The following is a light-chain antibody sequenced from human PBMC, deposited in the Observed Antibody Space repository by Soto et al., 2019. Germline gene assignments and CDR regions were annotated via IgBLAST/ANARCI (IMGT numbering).Light chain of an antibody. CDR2: KAS. CDR1: ESISSW. Sequence: DIQMTQSPSTLSASVGDRVTITCRASESISSWLAWYQQKPGKAPKLLIYKASNLQSGVPSRFSGSGSGTEFTLTISRLQPDDFATYYCQQYNNYWTFGQGTKVEIK. CDR3: QQYNNYWT. J-gene: IGKJ1*01. V-gene: IGKV1-5*03.